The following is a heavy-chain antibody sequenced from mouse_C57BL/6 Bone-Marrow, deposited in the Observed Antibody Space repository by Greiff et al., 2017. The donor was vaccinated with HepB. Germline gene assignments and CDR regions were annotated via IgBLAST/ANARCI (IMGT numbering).Heavy chain of an antibody. J-gene: IGHJ4*01. V-gene: IGHV5-17*01. CDR1: GFTFSDYG. CDR3: ARAPFYYDYPYYAMDY. CDR2: ISSGSSTI. Sequence: DVKLVKSGGGLVKPGGSLKLSCAASGFTFSDYGMHWVRQAPEKGLEWVAYISSGSSTIYYADTVKGRFTISRDNAKNTLFLQMTSLRSEDTAMYYCARAPFYYDYPYYAMDYWGQGTSVTVSS. D-gene: IGHD2-4*01.